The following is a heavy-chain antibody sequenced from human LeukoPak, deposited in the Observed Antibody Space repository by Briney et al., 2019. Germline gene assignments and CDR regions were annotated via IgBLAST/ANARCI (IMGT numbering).Heavy chain of an antibody. CDR1: GYSISSGYY. CDR3: ARDLVQGYDILTGPYGY. Sequence: SETLSLTCAVSGYSISSGYYWGWIRQPPGKGLEWIGSIYHSGSTYYNPSLKSRVTISVDTSKNQFSLKLSSVTAADTAVYYCARDLVQGYDILTGPYGYWGQGTLVTVSS. D-gene: IGHD3-9*01. CDR2: IYHSGST. V-gene: IGHV4-38-2*02. J-gene: IGHJ4*02.